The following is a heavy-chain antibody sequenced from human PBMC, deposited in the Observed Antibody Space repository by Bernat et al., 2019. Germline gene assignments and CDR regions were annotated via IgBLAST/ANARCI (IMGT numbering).Heavy chain of an antibody. CDR2: ISSNGGST. J-gene: IGHJ6*03. V-gene: IGHV3-64*01. Sequence: EVQLVESGGGLVQPGGSLRLSCAASGFTFSSYAMHWVRQAPGKGLEYVSAISSNGGSTYYANSVKGRFTISRDNSKNTLYLQMNSLRAEDTAVYYCARGPRNYYYYYMDVWGKGTTVTVSS. CDR1: GFTFSSYA. CDR3: ARGPRNYYYYYMDV.